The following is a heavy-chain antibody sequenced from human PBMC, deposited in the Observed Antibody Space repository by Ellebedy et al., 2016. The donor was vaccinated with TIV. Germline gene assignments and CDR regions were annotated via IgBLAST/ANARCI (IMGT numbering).Heavy chain of an antibody. CDR2: IYYSGST. Sequence: MPSETLSLTCTVSGDSIRSYYWSWIRQPPGKGLEWIGYIYYSGSTNYNPSLKSRVTISTDTSKNQFSLKLSSVTAADTAVYYCARREGYYGSGSYYANWGQGTLVTVSS. CDR1: GDSIRSYY. CDR3: ARREGYYGSGSYYAN. D-gene: IGHD3-10*01. V-gene: IGHV4-59*01. J-gene: IGHJ4*02.